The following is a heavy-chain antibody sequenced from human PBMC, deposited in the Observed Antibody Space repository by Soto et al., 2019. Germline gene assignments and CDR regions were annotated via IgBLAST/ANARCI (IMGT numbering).Heavy chain of an antibody. V-gene: IGHV1-69*13. CDR2: IIPIFGTA. J-gene: IGHJ6*02. Sequence: SVKVSCKASGGTFSSYAISWVRQAPGQGLEWMGGIIPIFGTANYAQKFQGRVTITADESTSTAYMELSSLRSEDTAVYYCARGFSSTILGLYYYYGMDVSGQGTTVTV. CDR1: GGTFSSYA. CDR3: ARGFSSTILGLYYYYGMDV. D-gene: IGHD2-2*01.